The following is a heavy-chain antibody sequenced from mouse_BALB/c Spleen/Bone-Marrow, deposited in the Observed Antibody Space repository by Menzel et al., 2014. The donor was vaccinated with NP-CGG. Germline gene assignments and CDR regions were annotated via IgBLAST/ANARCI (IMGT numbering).Heavy chain of an antibody. Sequence: QVQLQQSGAELVKPGASVKLSCKASGYTFTSYWMHWVKQRPGQGLEWIGEINPSNGRTNYNEKFKSKATLTVDKSSSTAYMQLSSLTSEDSAVYYCARGGRYDERTWFAYWGRGTLVTVSA. CDR2: INPSNGRT. CDR1: GYTFTSYW. J-gene: IGHJ3*01. D-gene: IGHD2-14*01. CDR3: ARGGRYDERTWFAY. V-gene: IGHV1S81*02.